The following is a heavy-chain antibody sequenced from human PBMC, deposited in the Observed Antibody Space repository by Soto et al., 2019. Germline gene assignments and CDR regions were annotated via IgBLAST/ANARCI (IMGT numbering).Heavy chain of an antibody. D-gene: IGHD4-4*01. CDR2: ISANNGNT. CDR1: GYTFTANV. Sequence: VRLVRSEAGGKKPGPPLRVPCKAPGYTFTANVITWVRQAPGQGLEWMGWISANNGNTNYAQKLQGRVTMTTDTSTSTAYMELRSLRSDDTAVYYCAREGFGTVTFDYWGQGTLVTVSS. V-gene: IGHV1-18*04. J-gene: IGHJ4*02. CDR3: AREGFGTVTFDY.